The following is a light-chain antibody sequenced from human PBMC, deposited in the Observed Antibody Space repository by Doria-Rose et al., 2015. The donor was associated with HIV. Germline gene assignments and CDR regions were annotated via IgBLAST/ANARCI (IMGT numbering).Light chain of an antibody. Sequence: DIRMTQSPESLGMSLGERATLNCKSNQSLLYTSKNYLACYQQKPGQPPKVLIYWASTRQSGVPARFSGSGSGTDFTLTISSLEAEDVAVYYCQQYYDTPSFGPGTTVDIK. V-gene: IGKV4-1*01. CDR3: QQYYDTPS. CDR1: QSLLYTSKNY. J-gene: IGKJ3*01. CDR2: WAS.